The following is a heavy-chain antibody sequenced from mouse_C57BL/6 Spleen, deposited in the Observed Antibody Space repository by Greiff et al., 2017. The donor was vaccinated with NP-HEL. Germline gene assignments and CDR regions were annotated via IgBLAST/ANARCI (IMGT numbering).Heavy chain of an antibody. CDR1: GYTFTSYG. J-gene: IGHJ3*01. V-gene: IGHV1-81*01. Sequence: VKLVESGAELARPGASVKLSCKASGYTFTSYGISWVKQRTGQGLEWIGEIYPRSGNTYYNEKFKGKATLTADKSSSTAYMELRSLTSEDSAVYFCASWDGCYWGQVTLVTVSA. CDR3: ASWDGCY. D-gene: IGHD4-1*01. CDR2: IYPRSGNT.